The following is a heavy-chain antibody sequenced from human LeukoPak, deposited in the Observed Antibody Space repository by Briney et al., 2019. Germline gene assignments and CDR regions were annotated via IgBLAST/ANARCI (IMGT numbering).Heavy chain of an antibody. CDR3: AKGRTYYDM. J-gene: IGHJ4*02. CDR1: GFTFSSYA. Sequence: PGGSLRLSCAASGFTFSSYAMHWVRQAPGKGLEWVAVISYDGSNKYYADSVKGRFTISRDNSKNTLYLQMNSLRAEDAAVYYCAKGRTYYDMWGQGTLVTVSS. CDR2: ISYDGSNK. V-gene: IGHV3-30-3*01. D-gene: IGHD3-9*01.